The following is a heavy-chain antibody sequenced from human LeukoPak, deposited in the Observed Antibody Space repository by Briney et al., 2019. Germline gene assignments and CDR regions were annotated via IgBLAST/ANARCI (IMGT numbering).Heavy chain of an antibody. Sequence: SQTLSLTCAVSGGSISSGGYYWSWIRQPPGKGLEWIGYIYYSGSTNYNPSLKSRVTISVDTSKNQFSLKLSSVTAADTAVYYCARVTGYMIEDYFDYWGQGTLVTVSS. V-gene: IGHV4-61*08. CDR2: IYYSGST. D-gene: IGHD3-22*01. CDR1: GGSISSGGYY. CDR3: ARVTGYMIEDYFDY. J-gene: IGHJ4*02.